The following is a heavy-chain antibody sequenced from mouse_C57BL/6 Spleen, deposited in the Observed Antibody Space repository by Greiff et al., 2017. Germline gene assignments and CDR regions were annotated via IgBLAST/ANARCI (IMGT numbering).Heavy chain of an antibody. Sequence: QVQLQQPGAELVRPGSSVKLSCKASGYTFTSYWMHWVKQRPIQGLEWIGNIDPSDSETHYNQKFKDKATLTVDKSSSTAYMQLSSLTSEDSAVYYCAAELYDGYYVGFAYWGQGTLVTVSA. J-gene: IGHJ3*01. CDR2: IDPSDSET. V-gene: IGHV1-52*01. CDR3: AAELYDGYYVGFAY. CDR1: GYTFTSYW. D-gene: IGHD2-3*01.